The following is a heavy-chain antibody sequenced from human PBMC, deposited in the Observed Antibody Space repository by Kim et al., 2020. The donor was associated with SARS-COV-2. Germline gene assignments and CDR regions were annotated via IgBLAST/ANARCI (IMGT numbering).Heavy chain of an antibody. V-gene: IGHV3-33*06. D-gene: IGHD6-13*01. Sequence: GGSLRLSCAASGFTFSSYGMHWVRQAPGKGLEWVAVIWYDGSNKYYADSVKGRFTISRDNSKNTLYLQMNSLRAEDTAVYYCAKEYSSSWYEYFDYWGQGTLVTVSS. CDR2: IWYDGSNK. CDR1: GFTFSSYG. J-gene: IGHJ4*02. CDR3: AKEYSSSWYEYFDY.